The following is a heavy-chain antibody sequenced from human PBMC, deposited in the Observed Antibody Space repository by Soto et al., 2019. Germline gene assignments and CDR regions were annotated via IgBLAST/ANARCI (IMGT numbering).Heavy chain of an antibody. CDR3: ARVETGYSSRTSCYYYYYMDV. CDR2: IYHSGST. CDR1: SGSISSSNW. J-gene: IGHJ6*03. D-gene: IGHD2-2*01. V-gene: IGHV4-4*02. Sequence: QVQLQESGPGLVKPSGTLSLTCAVSSGSISSSNWWSWVRQPPGKGLEWIGEIYHSGSTNYNPSLKSRVTISVDKSKIQFSLKLSSVTAADTAVYYCARVETGYSSRTSCYYYYYMDVWGKGTTLTVSS.